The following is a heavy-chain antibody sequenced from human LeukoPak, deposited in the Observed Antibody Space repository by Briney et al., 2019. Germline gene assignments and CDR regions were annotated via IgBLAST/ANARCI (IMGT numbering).Heavy chain of an antibody. J-gene: IGHJ6*02. D-gene: IGHD6-19*01. CDR2: IYYSGST. V-gene: IGHV4-59*08. CDR3: ARLEGSGHNYYYGMDV. Sequence: PSETLSLTCTVSGGSISSYYWSWIRQPPGKGLEWIGYIYYSGSTNYNPSLKSRVTISVDTSKNQFSLKLSSVTAADTAVYYCARLEGSGHNYYYGMDVWGQGTTVTVSS. CDR1: GGSISSYY.